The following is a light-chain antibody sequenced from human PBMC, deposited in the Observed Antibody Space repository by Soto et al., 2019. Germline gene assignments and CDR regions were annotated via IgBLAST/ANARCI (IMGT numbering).Light chain of an antibody. Sequence: QMTQSPSSLSASVGDRVTISCRTSQTVDNYLNWYQQKPGKAPKLLIYAASSLQSGVPSRFSGSGSGTDFTLTISSLQPEDFATYYCLQDYNYPRTFGQGTKVDNK. CDR3: LQDYNYPRT. CDR1: QTVDNY. J-gene: IGKJ1*01. V-gene: IGKV1-6*01. CDR2: AAS.